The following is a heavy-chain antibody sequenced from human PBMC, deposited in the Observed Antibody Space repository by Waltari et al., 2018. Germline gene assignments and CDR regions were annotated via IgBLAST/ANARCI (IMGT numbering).Heavy chain of an antibody. Sequence: EVQLVESGGGLVQPGASLRLSCAASGFTFGSDWMSWVRQAPGKGLEWVANINQDGSEKYYVDSVKGRFTISRDNAKNSLYLQMNSLRAEDTAVYYCARDEGFFYWGQGTLVTVSS. CDR2: INQDGSEK. J-gene: IGHJ4*02. CDR1: GFTFGSDW. V-gene: IGHV3-7*01. D-gene: IGHD3-3*01. CDR3: ARDEGFFY.